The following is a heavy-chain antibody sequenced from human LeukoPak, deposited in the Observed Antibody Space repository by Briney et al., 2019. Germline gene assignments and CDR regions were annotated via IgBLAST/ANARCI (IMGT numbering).Heavy chain of an antibody. V-gene: IGHV4-61*02. CDR1: GGSISSGSFY. D-gene: IGHD6-13*01. J-gene: IGHJ4*02. CDR3: ARDSPGTLDY. Sequence: SQTLSLTCTVSGGSISSGSFYWSWIRQPAGKGLEWIGRIYASGNTNYNPSLKSRVTISVDTSKNQFSLKLNSVTAADTAMYYCARDSPGTLDYWGQGTLVTVSS. CDR2: IYASGNT.